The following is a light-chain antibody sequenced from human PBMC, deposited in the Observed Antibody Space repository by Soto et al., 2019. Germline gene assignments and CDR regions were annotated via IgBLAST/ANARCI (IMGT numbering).Light chain of an antibody. Sequence: DIVMTQSPLSLPVTPGEPASISCRSSQSLLYSNGYNYLDWYLQKPGQSPQLLIYLGSNRASGVPDRFSGSGSGTEFTLTISSLQPDDFATYYCQQYNSYSPWTFGQGTKV. CDR3: QQYNSYSPWT. CDR2: LGS. V-gene: IGKV2-28*01. J-gene: IGKJ1*01. CDR1: QSLLYSNGYNY.